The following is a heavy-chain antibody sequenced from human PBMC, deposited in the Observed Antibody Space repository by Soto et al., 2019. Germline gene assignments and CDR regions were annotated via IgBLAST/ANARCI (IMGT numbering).Heavy chain of an antibody. V-gene: IGHV1-3*01. D-gene: IGHD4-4*01. CDR3: ARELQGLYYVDD. CDR1: EYTFTSYT. CDR2: INGGNGNT. Sequence: QVQVLQSGAEVKKPGASVKVSCKASEYTFTSYTMHWVRQAPGQRLEWMGWINGGNGNTKYSQKFQGRVTITRDTSASTAYMELSSLRSDDTAVYYCARELQGLYYVDDWGQGTLVTVSS. J-gene: IGHJ4*02.